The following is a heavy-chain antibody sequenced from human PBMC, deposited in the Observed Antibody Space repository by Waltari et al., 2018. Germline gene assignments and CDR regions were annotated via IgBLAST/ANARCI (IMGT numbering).Heavy chain of an antibody. CDR2: IYYSGST. CDR3: ARGGRHYFDY. D-gene: IGHD3-16*01. V-gene: IGHV4-39*07. J-gene: IGHJ4*02. CDR1: GGSISSSSYY. Sequence: QLQLQESGPGLVKPSEPLSLTCTVSGGSISSSSYYWGWIRQPPGKGLEWIGSIYYSGSTYYNPSLKSRVTISVDTSKNQFSLKLSSVTAADTAVYYCARGGRHYFDYWGQGTLVTVSS.